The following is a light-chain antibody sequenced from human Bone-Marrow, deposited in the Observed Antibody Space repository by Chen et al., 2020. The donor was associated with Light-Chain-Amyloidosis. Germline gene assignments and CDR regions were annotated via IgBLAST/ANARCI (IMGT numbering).Light chain of an antibody. CDR1: RGSIATNF. CDR3: QSYQGSSQGV. CDR2: EDD. Sequence: NFMLTQPTPVWRLPGKRASTSCTRSRGSIATNFVQWYQQRPGSSPTTGIYEDDQRPSGVPDRFSGSIDRSSNSASLTISGLKTEDEADYYCQSYQGSSQGVFGGGTKLTVL. J-gene: IGLJ3*02. V-gene: IGLV6-57*01.